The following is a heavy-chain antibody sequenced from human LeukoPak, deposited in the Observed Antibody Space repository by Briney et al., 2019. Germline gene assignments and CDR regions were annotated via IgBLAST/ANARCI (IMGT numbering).Heavy chain of an antibody. Sequence: GSLRLSCVASGFTFSNYPMNWVRQAPGKGLEWVSYINSGSSTIVYADSVEGRLTISRDNAKNSLYLQMNSLRAEDTAVYYCARARGYCGGDCYSEVNDYWGQGTLVTVSS. CDR2: INSGSSTI. D-gene: IGHD2-21*02. V-gene: IGHV3-48*01. J-gene: IGHJ4*02. CDR3: ARARGYCGGDCYSEVNDY. CDR1: GFTFSNYP.